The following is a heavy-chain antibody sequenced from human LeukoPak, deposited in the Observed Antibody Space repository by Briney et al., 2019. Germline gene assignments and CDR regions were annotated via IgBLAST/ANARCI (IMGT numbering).Heavy chain of an antibody. Sequence: PSETLSLTCTVSGDSINDHYWSWIRQPPGEGLEWIGYIYNSVSTNYNPSLKSRVTMSVDTSKNQFSLKLSSVTAADTAVYYCARHDPVGYYQHGMDVWGQGTTVTVSS. CDR1: GDSINDHY. V-gene: IGHV4-59*08. CDR3: ARHDPVGYYQHGMDV. CDR2: IYNSVST. J-gene: IGHJ6*02. D-gene: IGHD2-15*01.